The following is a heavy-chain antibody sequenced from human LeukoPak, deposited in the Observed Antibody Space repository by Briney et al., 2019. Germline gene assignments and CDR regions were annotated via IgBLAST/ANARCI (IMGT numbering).Heavy chain of an antibody. Sequence: SETLSLTCTVSGGSISSSSYYWGWIRQPPGKGLEWIGSIYHSGITYYNPSLKSRVTISVDTSKTQFSLKLSSVTAADTAVYYCARTGRRWIQLWLRWFDPWGQGTLVTVSS. D-gene: IGHD5-18*01. CDR3: ARTGRRWIQLWLRWFDP. CDR2: IYHSGIT. V-gene: IGHV4-39*07. CDR1: GGSISSSSYY. J-gene: IGHJ5*02.